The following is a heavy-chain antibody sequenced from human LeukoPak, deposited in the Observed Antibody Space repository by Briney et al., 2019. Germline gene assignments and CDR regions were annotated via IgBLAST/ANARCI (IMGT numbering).Heavy chain of an antibody. CDR2: IHPGDSDT. V-gene: IGHV5-51*01. CDR3: ARLSRGDYYESSGYYYGGDF. CDR1: GYTFTAYW. D-gene: IGHD3-22*01. Sequence: GESLKISXKGSGYTFTAYWIGWVRQMPGKGLEWMGIIHPGDSDTRYSPSFQGQVTISADKSISSASLQWSSLKASDTAVYYCARLSRGDYYESSGYYYGGDFWGQGTPVTVSS. J-gene: IGHJ4*02.